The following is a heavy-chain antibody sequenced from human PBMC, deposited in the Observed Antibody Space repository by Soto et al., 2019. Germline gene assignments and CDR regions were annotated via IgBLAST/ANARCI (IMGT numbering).Heavy chain of an antibody. D-gene: IGHD1-26*01. CDR3: ATAARWWDLLRYFDS. Sequence: GGSLRLSXAASGFTFNDYYMSWIRQAPGKGLECVSYISRSSSYTNYADSVKGRFTISRDNTKNSLYLHMNSLRAEDTAVYFCATAARWWDLLRYFDSWGQGTLVTVSS. CDR2: ISRSSSYT. CDR1: GFTFNDYY. J-gene: IGHJ4*02. V-gene: IGHV3-11*06.